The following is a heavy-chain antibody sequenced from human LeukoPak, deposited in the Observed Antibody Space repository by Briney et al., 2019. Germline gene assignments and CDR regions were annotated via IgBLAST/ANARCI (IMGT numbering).Heavy chain of an antibody. CDR3: ARSLTTLTYEGY. V-gene: IGHV3-21*01. CDR1: GFTFSSYM. CDR2: INSGSTYT. Sequence: KPGGSLRLSCAASGFTFSSYMMNWVRQAPGKGLEWVSSINSGSTYTYYTVSVKGRFTVSRDNAKNSLFLQMNSLRAEDTAIYYCARSLTTLTYEGYWGQGTLVTVSS. D-gene: IGHD1-1*01. J-gene: IGHJ4*02.